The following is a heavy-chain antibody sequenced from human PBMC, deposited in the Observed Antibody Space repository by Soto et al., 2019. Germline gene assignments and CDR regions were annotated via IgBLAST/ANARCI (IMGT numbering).Heavy chain of an antibody. CDR3: AKDLAYGGNLDGFDGY. D-gene: IGHD2-21*02. Sequence: GGSLRLSCAASGFTFSSYAMSWVRQAPGKGLEWVSAISGSGGSTYYADSVKGRFTISRDNSKNTMYLQMNSLRAEDTAVYYCAKDLAYGGNLDGFDGYWGQGTLVTVSS. J-gene: IGHJ4*02. CDR2: ISGSGGST. CDR1: GFTFSSYA. V-gene: IGHV3-23*01.